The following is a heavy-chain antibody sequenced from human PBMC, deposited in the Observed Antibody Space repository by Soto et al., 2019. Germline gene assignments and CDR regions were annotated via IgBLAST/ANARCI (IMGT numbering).Heavy chain of an antibody. CDR3: AIGEISGGGFDP. J-gene: IGHJ5*02. D-gene: IGHD1-26*01. CDR1: GYSFTSYW. V-gene: IGHV5-10-1*01. Sequence: EVQLVQSGAEVKKPGESLRISCKGSGYSFTSYWISWVRQMPGKGLEWMGRIDPSDSYTNYSPSFQGHVTISADKSIRTAYLQWGSLKASDTARYYCAIGEISGGGFDPWGQGTLVTVSS. CDR2: IDPSDSYT.